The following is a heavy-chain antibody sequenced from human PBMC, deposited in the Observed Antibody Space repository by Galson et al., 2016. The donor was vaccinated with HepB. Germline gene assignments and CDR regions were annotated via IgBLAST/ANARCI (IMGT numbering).Heavy chain of an antibody. V-gene: IGHV3-74*01. J-gene: IGHJ4*02. CDR2: INTDGSST. CDR1: GFTFTTYW. CDR3: ARGGYLTGRNFDY. Sequence: SLRLSCAASGFTFTTYWMHWVRQDPVKGLVWVSGINTDGSSTIYADSVKGRFTISRDNAKNTLSLQMNSLRAEDTAVYYCARGGYLTGRNFDYWGQGTLVTVSS. D-gene: IGHD3-9*01.